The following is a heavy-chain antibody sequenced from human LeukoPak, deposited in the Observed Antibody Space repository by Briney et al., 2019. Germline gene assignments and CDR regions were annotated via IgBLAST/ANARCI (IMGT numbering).Heavy chain of an antibody. V-gene: IGHV3-21*01. D-gene: IGHD4-11*01. CDR3: ARVAQGATTENYYYYHMDV. Sequence: PGGSLRLSCAASGFAFNSYTIKWVRQAPGKGLEWVSAITSRGTHIYNADSVKGRFTISRDNAENSAYLQMSSLRAEDTAVYYCARVAQGATTENYYYYHMDVWGKGTTVTVSS. J-gene: IGHJ6*03. CDR1: GFAFNSYT. CDR2: ITSRGTHI.